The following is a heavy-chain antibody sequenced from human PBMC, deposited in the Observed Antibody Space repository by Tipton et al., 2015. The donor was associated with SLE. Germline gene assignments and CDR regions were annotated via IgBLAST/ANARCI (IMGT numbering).Heavy chain of an antibody. CDR2: IYYSGST. V-gene: IGHV4-39*02. CDR3: ARDYGDYVGWFDP. J-gene: IGHJ5*02. D-gene: IGHD4-17*01. Sequence: LRLSCTVSGGSISSSSYYWGWIRQPPGKGLEWIGSIYYSGSTYYNPSLKSRVTISVDTSKNQFSLKLSSVTAADTAVYYCARDYGDYVGWFDPWGQGTLVTVSS. CDR1: GGSISSSSYY.